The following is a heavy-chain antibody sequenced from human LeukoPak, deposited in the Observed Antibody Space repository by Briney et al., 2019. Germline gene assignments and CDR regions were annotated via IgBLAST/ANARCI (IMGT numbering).Heavy chain of an antibody. CDR3: ARDAPGSTSYYFDY. V-gene: IGHV1-69*04. CDR1: GGTFDSSP. Sequence: SVKVSCKASGGTFDSSPITWVRQAPGQGLEWMGRIIPILAVANYAQKFQGRVTITADKSTRTAYLELSSLRSEDTAVYYCARDAPGSTSYYFDYWGQGTLVTVFS. CDR2: IIPILAVA. D-gene: IGHD2-2*01. J-gene: IGHJ4*02.